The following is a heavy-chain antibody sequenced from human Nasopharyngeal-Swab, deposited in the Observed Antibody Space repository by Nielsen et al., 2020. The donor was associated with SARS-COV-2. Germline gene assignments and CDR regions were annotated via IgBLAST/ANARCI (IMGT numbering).Heavy chain of an antibody. J-gene: IGHJ4*02. CDR2: ISYDGSNK. Sequence: GGSLRLSCAASGFTFSSYAMHWVRQAPGKGLEWVAVISYDGSNKYYADSVKGRFTISRDNSKNTLYLQMNSLRAEDTAVYYCARVGLRFLEWLYNYYFDYWGQGTLVTSPQ. V-gene: IGHV3-30-3*01. CDR3: ARVGLRFLEWLYNYYFDY. CDR1: GFTFSSYA. D-gene: IGHD3-3*01.